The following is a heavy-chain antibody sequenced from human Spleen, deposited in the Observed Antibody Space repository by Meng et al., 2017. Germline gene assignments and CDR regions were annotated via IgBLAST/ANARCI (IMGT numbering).Heavy chain of an antibody. V-gene: IGHV4-34*01. D-gene: IGHD3-3*01. Sequence: QRHQWVRGLLQPWEPSLLCPAVDGGSFRDDYCRWIRQPRGKAVERVGGITRSGSTTYNSSLKSRVTISVDPCKNQFSLKLSSVTAADTAVYYCASQSLQPFTIFWGQGTLVTVSS. J-gene: IGHJ4*02. CDR2: ITRSGST. CDR1: GGSFRDDY. CDR3: ASQSLQPFTIF.